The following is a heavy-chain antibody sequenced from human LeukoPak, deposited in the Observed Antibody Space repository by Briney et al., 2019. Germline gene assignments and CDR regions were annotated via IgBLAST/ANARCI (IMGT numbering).Heavy chain of an antibody. V-gene: IGHV5-51*01. CDR1: GYSFTIYW. J-gene: IGHJ5*02. Sequence: GESLKISCKGSGYSFTIYWIGWVRQMPGKGLEWMGIVYPGDSDTRYSPSFQGQVTISADKSISTAYLQWSSLKASDTAMYYCAIFDFLFGEIDNWFDPWGQGTQVTVSS. CDR3: AIFDFLFGEIDNWFDP. CDR2: VYPGDSDT. D-gene: IGHD3-16*01.